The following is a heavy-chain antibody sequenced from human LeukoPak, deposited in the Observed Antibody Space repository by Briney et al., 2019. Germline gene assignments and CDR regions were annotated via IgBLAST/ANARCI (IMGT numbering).Heavy chain of an antibody. V-gene: IGHV1-18*01. Sequence: ASVKVSCKAPGYTFTSYGISWVRQAPGQGLEWMGWISAYNGNTNYAQKLQGRVTMTTDTSTSTAYMELRSLRSDDTAVYYCARRLMVYARVYGMDVWGQGTTVTVSS. CDR3: ARRLMVYARVYGMDV. D-gene: IGHD2-8*01. CDR2: ISAYNGNT. J-gene: IGHJ6*02. CDR1: GYTFTSYG.